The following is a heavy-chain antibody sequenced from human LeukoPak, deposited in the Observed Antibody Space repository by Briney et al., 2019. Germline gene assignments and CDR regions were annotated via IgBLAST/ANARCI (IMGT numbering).Heavy chain of an antibody. CDR1: GHSISSVYY. CDR3: ARKITMIGAFDI. J-gene: IGHJ3*02. CDR2: IYQSGST. D-gene: IGHD3-22*01. Sequence: SETLSLTCTVSGHSISSVYYWGWIRQPPGKGLEWIGSIYQSGSTYNNPSLKSRVTVSVETSKDQFSLKLSSVTAADTAVYYCARKITMIGAFDIWGQGTMVTVSS. V-gene: IGHV4-38-2*02.